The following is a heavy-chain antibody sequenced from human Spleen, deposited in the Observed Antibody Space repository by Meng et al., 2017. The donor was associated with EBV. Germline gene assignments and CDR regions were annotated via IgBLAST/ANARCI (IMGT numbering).Heavy chain of an antibody. V-gene: IGHV1-69*01. J-gene: IGHJ4*02. CDR2: LIPMVGAP. CDR1: GGTFRSDA. CDR3: ASESGRGFTPDY. Sequence: HVQCLTSGAEVKKPGSSVKVSCRTSGGTFRSDAVSWVRQAPGQGLEWMGGLIPMVGAPHYAQKFQGRVTIIADESTSTHSMELNSLRSEDTAMYYCASESGRGFTPDYWGQGTLVTVSS. D-gene: IGHD3-10*01.